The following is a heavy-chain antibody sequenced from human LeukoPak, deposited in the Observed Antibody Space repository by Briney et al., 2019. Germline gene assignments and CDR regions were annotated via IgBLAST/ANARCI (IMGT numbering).Heavy chain of an antibody. CDR1: GGSIRSGNYY. CDR2: IYTSGST. V-gene: IGHV4-61*02. D-gene: IGHD2-21*01. J-gene: IGHJ6*02. CDR3: ATTRDYYGMDV. Sequence: PSQTLSLTCTVSGGSIRSGNYYWSWIRQPAGKGLEWIGRIYTSGSTNYNPSFKSRITISVDTSKNQFSLILSSVTAADTAVYYCATTRDYYGMDVWGQGTTVTVSS.